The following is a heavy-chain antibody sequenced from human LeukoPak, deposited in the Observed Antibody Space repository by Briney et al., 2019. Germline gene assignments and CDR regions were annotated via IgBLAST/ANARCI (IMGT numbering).Heavy chain of an antibody. J-gene: IGHJ3*02. CDR2: ISSSSSYI. CDR3: ARDAYRGSTGARAFDI. Sequence: GGSLRLSCAASGFTFSSYSMNWVRQAPGKGLEWVSSISSSSSYIYYADSVKGRFTISRDNAKNSLYLQMNSLRAEDTAVYYCARDAYRGSTGARAFDIWGQGTMVTVSS. CDR1: GFTFSSYS. V-gene: IGHV3-21*01. D-gene: IGHD1-26*01.